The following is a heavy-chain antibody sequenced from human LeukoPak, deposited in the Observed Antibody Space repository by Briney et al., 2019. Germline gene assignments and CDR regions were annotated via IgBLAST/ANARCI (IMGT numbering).Heavy chain of an antibody. D-gene: IGHD3-3*01. CDR1: GFTFSSYA. Sequence: GGSLRLSCAASGFTFSSYAMHWVRQAPGKGLEWVAVISYDGSNKYYADSVKGRFTISRDNSKNTLYLQMNSLRAEDTAVYYCARDNTIFGVVTYAFDIWGQGTMVTVSS. CDR2: ISYDGSNK. J-gene: IGHJ3*02. V-gene: IGHV3-30*01. CDR3: ARDNTIFGVVTYAFDI.